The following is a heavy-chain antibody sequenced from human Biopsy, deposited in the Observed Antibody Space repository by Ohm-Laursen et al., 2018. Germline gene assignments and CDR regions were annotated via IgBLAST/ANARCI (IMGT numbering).Heavy chain of an antibody. J-gene: IGHJ2*01. Sequence: TLSLTCIVSGDSIFGGGYYWTWIRQHPEKGLEWLGYIFFSEDTHYNPSLRSRVDISSDMSKNEFYLRLYSVTAADTAVYYCARAKTQDRSFPDWYFDLWGRGTLVTVSS. V-gene: IGHV4-31*03. D-gene: IGHD3-22*01. CDR1: GDSIFGGGYY. CDR2: IFFSEDT. CDR3: ARAKTQDRSFPDWYFDL.